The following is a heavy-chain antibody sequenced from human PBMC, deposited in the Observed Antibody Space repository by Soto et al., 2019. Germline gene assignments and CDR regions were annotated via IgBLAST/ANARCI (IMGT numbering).Heavy chain of an antibody. V-gene: IGHV4-31*03. J-gene: IGHJ5*02. CDR3: ARNPIHGDYLGWLDP. CDR2: IHHSGST. Sequence: QVQLQESGPGLVEPSQTLSLTCTVSGASITSAGYYWSWIRQHSGKGLEWIGYIHHSGSTYYNPSLKSRITFSVVTAKTQFSLRLTSVTAADTAVYYCARNPIHGDYLGWLDPWGQGTLVTVSS. CDR1: GASITSAGYY. D-gene: IGHD4-17*01.